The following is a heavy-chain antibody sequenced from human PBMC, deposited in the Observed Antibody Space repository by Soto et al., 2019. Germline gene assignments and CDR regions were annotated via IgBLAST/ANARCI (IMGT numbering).Heavy chain of an antibody. CDR2: IYYSGST. CDR3: ARVPYSGYVFDY. CDR1: VGSISSYY. Sequence: PSETLSLTCTVSVGSISSYYWSWIRQPPGKGLEWIGYIYYSGSTNYNPSLKSRVTISVDTSKNQFSLKLSSVTAADTAVYYCARVPYSGYVFDYWGQGTLVTVSS. D-gene: IGHD5-12*01. J-gene: IGHJ4*02. V-gene: IGHV4-59*01.